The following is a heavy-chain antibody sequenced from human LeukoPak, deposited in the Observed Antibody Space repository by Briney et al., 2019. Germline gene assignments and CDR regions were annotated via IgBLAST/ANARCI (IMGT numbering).Heavy chain of an antibody. Sequence: SETLSLTCTVSGGSVSNYYWSWIRQPPGKGLEWIGYIHPSGRTNYNPSLRSRVTISEDTSRNQFSLQLSSVTAADTAVYYCARDSSDSARGYSFAYWGHGTLVTVSS. J-gene: IGHJ4*01. CDR2: IHPSGRT. V-gene: IGHV4-4*09. D-gene: IGHD3-22*01. CDR3: ARDSSDSARGYSFAY. CDR1: GGSVSNYY.